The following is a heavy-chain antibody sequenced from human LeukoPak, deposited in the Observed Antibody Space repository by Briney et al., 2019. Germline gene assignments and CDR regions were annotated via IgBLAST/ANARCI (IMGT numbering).Heavy chain of an antibody. Sequence: ASVKVSCKASGYTFTSYYMHWVRQAPGQGLEWMGIINPSGGSTSYAQKFQGRVTMTRDMSTSTVYMELSSLRSEDTAAYYCAREAITIFGVVTALDYWGQGTLVTVSS. CDR2: INPSGGST. J-gene: IGHJ4*02. CDR3: AREAITIFGVVTALDY. CDR1: GYTFTSYY. D-gene: IGHD3-3*01. V-gene: IGHV1-46*01.